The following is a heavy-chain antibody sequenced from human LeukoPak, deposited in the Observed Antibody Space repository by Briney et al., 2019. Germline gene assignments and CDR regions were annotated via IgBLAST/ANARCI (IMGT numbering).Heavy chain of an antibody. V-gene: IGHV3-9*01. D-gene: IGHD3-22*01. J-gene: IGHJ3*02. CDR3: AKDISRITMIVVGAFDI. Sequence: PGRSLRLSCAASGFTFDDYAMHWVRQAPGKGLEWVSGISWNSGSLGYADSVKGRFTISRDNAKNSLYLQMNSLRAEDTSLYYCAKDISRITMIVVGAFDIWGQGTMVTVSS. CDR1: GFTFDDYA. CDR2: ISWNSGSL.